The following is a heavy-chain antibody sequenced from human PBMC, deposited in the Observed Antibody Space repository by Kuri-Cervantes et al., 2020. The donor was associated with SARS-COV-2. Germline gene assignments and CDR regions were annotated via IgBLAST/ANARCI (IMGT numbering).Heavy chain of an antibody. J-gene: IGHJ5*02. CDR1: GSTFSTYW. Sequence: ESLMISCAASGSTFSTYWMSWVRPAPGKGMEWVANIKQDGNEKYYVDSVKGRFTITRDNAKISLYLQMNNQKAEDTDVYSCARETRGWFDPWGQGALVTVSS. CDR3: ARETRGWFDP. CDR2: IKQDGNEK. V-gene: IGHV3-7*01.